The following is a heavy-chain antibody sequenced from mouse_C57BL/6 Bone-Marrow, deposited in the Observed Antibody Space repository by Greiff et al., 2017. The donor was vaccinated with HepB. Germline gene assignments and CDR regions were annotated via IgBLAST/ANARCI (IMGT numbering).Heavy chain of an antibody. V-gene: IGHV1-26*01. CDR3: ARRAVVATVDY. CDR2: INPNNGGT. Sequence: VQLQQSGPELVKPGASVKISCKASGYTFTDYYMNWVKQSHGKSLEWIGDINPNNGGTSYNQKFKGKATLTVDKSSSTAYMELRSLTSEDSAVYYCARRAVVATVDYWGQGTTLTVSS. D-gene: IGHD1-1*01. J-gene: IGHJ2*01. CDR1: GYTFTDYY.